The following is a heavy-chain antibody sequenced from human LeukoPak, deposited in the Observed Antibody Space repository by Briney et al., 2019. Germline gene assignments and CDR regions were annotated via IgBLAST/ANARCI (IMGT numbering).Heavy chain of an antibody. CDR3: ARGQFWSGYSI. CDR1: GVSFSGYY. CDR2: INHRRST. J-gene: IGHJ4*02. Sequence: SETLSLTCAVYGVSFSGYYWSWIRQPPGKGLEWIGEINHRRSTNYNPSLKSRVTMSVDTSKNQFSLNLSSVTAADTAVYYCARGQFWSGYSIWGQGTLVTVSS. V-gene: IGHV4-34*01. D-gene: IGHD3-3*02.